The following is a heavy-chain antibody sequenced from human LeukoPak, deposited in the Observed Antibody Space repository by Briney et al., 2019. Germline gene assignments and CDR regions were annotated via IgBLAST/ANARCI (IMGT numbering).Heavy chain of an antibody. CDR2: ISGSSGST. CDR1: GFTFSSYA. V-gene: IGHV3-23*01. D-gene: IGHD3-22*01. Sequence: GGSLRLSCAASGFTFSSYAMSWVRQAPGKGLEWVSVISGSSGSTYYADSVKGRFTISRDNSKNTLYLQMNSLRAEDTAVYYCAKRYYYDSSGYYYYYYMDVWSKGTTVTVSS. CDR3: AKRYYYDSSGYYYYYYMDV. J-gene: IGHJ6*03.